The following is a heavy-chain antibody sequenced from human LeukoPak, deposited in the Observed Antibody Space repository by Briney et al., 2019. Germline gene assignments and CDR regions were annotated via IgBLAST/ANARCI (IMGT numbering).Heavy chain of an antibody. CDR2: IRSKAYGGTT. CDR1: GFTFGDYA. D-gene: IGHD3-10*01. Sequence: GGSLRLSCTASGFTFGDYAMSWVRQAPGKGLEWVGFIRSKAYGGTTEYAASVKGRFTISRDDSKSIAYLQMNSLKIEDTAVYYCTRDRGRFDIWGQGTMVTVSS. V-gene: IGHV3-49*04. J-gene: IGHJ3*02. CDR3: TRDRGRFDI.